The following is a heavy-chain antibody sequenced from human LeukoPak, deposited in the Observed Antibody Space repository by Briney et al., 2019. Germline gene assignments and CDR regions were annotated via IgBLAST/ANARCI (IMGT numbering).Heavy chain of an antibody. CDR2: ISYDGSNK. D-gene: IGHD6-19*01. Sequence: GGSLRLSCAASGFTFSSYAMHWVRQAPGKGLEWVAVISYDGSNKYYAYSVKGRFTISRDNSKNTLYLQMNSLRAEDTAVYYCARAYRGYSSGWYSGGPAYWGQGTLVTVSS. CDR3: ARAYRGYSSGWYSGGPAY. CDR1: GFTFSSYA. V-gene: IGHV3-30-3*01. J-gene: IGHJ4*02.